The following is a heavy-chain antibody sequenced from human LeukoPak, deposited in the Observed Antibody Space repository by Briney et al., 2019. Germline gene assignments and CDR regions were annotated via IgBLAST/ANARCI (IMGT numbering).Heavy chain of an antibody. CDR3: AKVPRSSSWYYFDY. Sequence: GGSLRLSCAASGFTFSSYAMSWVRQAPGKGLEWVSAVSGSGGSTYYADSVKGRFTISRDNSKNTLYLQMNSLRAEDTAVYYCAKVPRSSSWYYFDYWGQGTLVTVSS. CDR2: VSGSGGST. J-gene: IGHJ4*02. D-gene: IGHD6-13*01. CDR1: GFTFSSYA. V-gene: IGHV3-23*01.